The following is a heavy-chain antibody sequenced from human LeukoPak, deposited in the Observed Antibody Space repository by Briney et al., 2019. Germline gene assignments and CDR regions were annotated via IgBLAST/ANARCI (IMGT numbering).Heavy chain of an antibody. CDR2: TRNKAKSYTT. CDR3: ARAGSNGKYYAAFDI. CDR1: GFTFSDHY. J-gene: IGHJ3*02. D-gene: IGHD2/OR15-2a*01. V-gene: IGHV3-72*01. Sequence: GGSLRLSCAASGFTFSDHYMDWVRQAPGKGLEWVGRTRNKAKSYTTEYAASVKGRFTISRDDSKNSLYLQMNSLKTEDTAVYYCARAGSNGKYYAAFDIWGQGTMVTVSP.